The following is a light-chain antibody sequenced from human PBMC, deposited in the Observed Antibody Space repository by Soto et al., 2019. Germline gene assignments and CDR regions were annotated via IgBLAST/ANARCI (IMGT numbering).Light chain of an antibody. J-gene: IGLJ3*02. CDR1: KLGNEY. V-gene: IGLV3-1*01. CDR3: QAWDSSIAV. CDR2: QHS. Sequence: SYELTQPPSVSVSPGQTASITCSGDKLGNEYVFWYQQRPGQSPVLVIYQHSMRPSGISARFSGSTSGNTATLTISGTQTAAEADYYCQAWDSSIAVFGGGTKLTVL.